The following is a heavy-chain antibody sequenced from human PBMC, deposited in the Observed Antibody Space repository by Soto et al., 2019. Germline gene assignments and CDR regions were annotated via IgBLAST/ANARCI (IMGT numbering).Heavy chain of an antibody. D-gene: IGHD6-19*01. CDR1: GGSISSTNL. J-gene: IGHJ6*02. V-gene: IGHV4-4*02. Sequence: PSETLSLTCAVSGGSISSTNLWSWVRQPPGKGLEWIGEIYHSGSTNYNPSLKSRVTISVDKSKNQFSLKLSSVTAADTAVYYCARTRIAVAYYPYGMDVRGQRTTVTVSS. CDR2: IYHSGST. CDR3: ARTRIAVAYYPYGMDV.